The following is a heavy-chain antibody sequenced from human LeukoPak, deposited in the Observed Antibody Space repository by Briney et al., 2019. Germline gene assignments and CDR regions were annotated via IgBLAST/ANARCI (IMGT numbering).Heavy chain of an antibody. V-gene: IGHV4-59*08. CDR1: GGSMNNYY. D-gene: IGHD2-2*01. CDR3: ARQPVYCSSTSCYFDY. CDR2: IYYTGST. Sequence: SETLSLTCTVSGGSMNNYYWGWIRQPPGKGLEYIGFIYYTGSTNYNPSLKSRVTISVDTSKNQFSLKLSSVTAADTAVYYCARQPVYCSSTSCYFDYWGQGTLVTVSS. J-gene: IGHJ4*02.